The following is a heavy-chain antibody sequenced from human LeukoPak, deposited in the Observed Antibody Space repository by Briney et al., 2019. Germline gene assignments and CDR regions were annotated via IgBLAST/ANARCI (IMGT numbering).Heavy chain of an antibody. D-gene: IGHD6-6*01. CDR3: ASSPRGSIAARPWFDP. J-gene: IGHJ5*02. V-gene: IGHV1-69*05. CDR2: ITPIFGTA. Sequence: SVKVSCKASGGTFSSYAISWVRQAPGQGLEWMGGITPIFGTANYAQKFQGRDTITTDESTSTAYMELSSLRSEDTAVYYCASSPRGSIAARPWFDPWGQGTLVTVSS. CDR1: GGTFSSYA.